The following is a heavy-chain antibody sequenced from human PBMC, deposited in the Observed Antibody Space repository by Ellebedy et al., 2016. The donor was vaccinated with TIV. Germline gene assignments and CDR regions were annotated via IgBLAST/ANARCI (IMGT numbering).Heavy chain of an antibody. Sequence: SETLSLTXTVSGGSVSSGSYYWSWIRQPAGKGLEWIGRIYTSGSTNYNPSLKSRVTMSVDTSKNQFSLKLSSVTAADTAVYYCARVVFRKRYQLLLNYYYMDVWGKGTTVTVSS. CDR3: ARVVFRKRYQLLLNYYYMDV. J-gene: IGHJ6*03. CDR1: GGSVSSGSYY. CDR2: IYTSGST. V-gene: IGHV4-61*02. D-gene: IGHD2-2*01.